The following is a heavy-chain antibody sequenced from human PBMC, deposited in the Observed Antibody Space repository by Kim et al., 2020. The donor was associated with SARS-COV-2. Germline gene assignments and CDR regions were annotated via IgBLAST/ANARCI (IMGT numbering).Heavy chain of an antibody. CDR1: GLTFSTYC. Sequence: GGSLRLSCAASGLTFSTYCMSWVRQAPGKGLEWLANLNEDGSAKYDMDSVKGRFTISRDNAKNSLYLQMNSLRADDTAVYFCARDSAGFDYWGQGTLVTVSS. V-gene: IGHV3-7*03. CDR3: ARDSAGFDY. D-gene: IGHD3-10*01. CDR2: LNEDGSAK. J-gene: IGHJ4*02.